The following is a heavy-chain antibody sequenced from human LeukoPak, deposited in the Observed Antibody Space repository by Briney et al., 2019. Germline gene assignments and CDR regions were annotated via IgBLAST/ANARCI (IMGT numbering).Heavy chain of an antibody. CDR2: IQQDGREN. J-gene: IGHJ4*02. Sequence: PGGSLRLSCAASGFTFSIYWMSWVRQAPGKGLEWVANIQQDGRENYYVDSVKGRFTVSRDNVKNSLYLQMNSLRPEDTALYYCARVSRHGGQGWVDYCGQGIPVTVTS. CDR1: GFTFSIYW. V-gene: IGHV3-7*01. D-gene: IGHD4-23*01. CDR3: ARVSRHGGQGWVDY.